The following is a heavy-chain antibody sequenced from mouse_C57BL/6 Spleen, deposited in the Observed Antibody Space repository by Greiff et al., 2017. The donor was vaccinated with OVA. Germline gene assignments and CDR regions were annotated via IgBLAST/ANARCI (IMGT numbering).Heavy chain of an antibody. D-gene: IGHD1-1*01. CDR1: GYTFTGYW. CDR3: ARSGMITTVVATDFDV. CDR2: ILPGSGST. J-gene: IGHJ1*03. V-gene: IGHV1-9*01. Sequence: QVQLQQSGAELMKPGASVKLSCKATGYTFTGYWIEWVKQRPGHGLEWIGEILPGSGSTNYNVKFKGKATFTADTSSNTAYMQLSRLTTEDSAIYYCARSGMITTVVATDFDVWGTGTTVTVSS.